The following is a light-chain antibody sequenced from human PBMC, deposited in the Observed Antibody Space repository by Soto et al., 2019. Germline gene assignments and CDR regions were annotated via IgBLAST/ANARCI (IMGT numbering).Light chain of an antibody. CDR2: DAS. J-gene: IGKJ1*01. V-gene: IGKV1-5*01. CDR3: QQYNSYSGT. CDR1: QSISSW. Sequence: DIQMTQSPSTLSASVGDRVTITCRASQSISSWLAWYQQKPGKAPKLLIYDASSLKSGVPSRFSGSGSGTKFTLTISSLQPDDFATYYCQQYNSYSGTFGQGTKGESK.